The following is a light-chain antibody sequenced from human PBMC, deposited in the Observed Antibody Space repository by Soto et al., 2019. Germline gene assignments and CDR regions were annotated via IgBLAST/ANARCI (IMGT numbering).Light chain of an antibody. CDR3: QQYNNWPRT. V-gene: IGKV3-15*01. CDR2: GAT. J-gene: IGKJ1*01. Sequence: EILLTQSPGTLSLSPGERATLSCGGGQPISSHSYLAWYQQKPGQAPRLLIHGATTRATGIPARLSGSGYGTEFTLTISSLKSEDFAVYYCQQYNNWPRTFGQGTKVDI. CDR1: QPISSH.